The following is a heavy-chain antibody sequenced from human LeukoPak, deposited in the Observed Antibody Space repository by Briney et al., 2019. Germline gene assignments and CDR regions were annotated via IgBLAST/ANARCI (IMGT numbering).Heavy chain of an antibody. V-gene: IGHV4-61*08. CDR2: ISFSGNT. CDR3: ARSSAWSPFDY. Sequence: SETLSLTCSVSGGSVSSDGYYWSWMRQPPRKGLEWIGFISFSGNTNYNPSLKSRVTISRDTSENQFSLKLRSVTATDTAVYYCARSSAWSPFDYWGQGTLVTVSA. CDR1: GGSVSSDGYY. D-gene: IGHD6-19*01. J-gene: IGHJ4*02.